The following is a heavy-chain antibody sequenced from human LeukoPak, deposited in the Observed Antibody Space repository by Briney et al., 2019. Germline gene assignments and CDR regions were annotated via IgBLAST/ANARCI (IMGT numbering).Heavy chain of an antibody. CDR2: IWYDGSNK. Sequence: TGGSLRLSCAASGFTFSSYGMHWVRQAPGKGLGWVAVIWYDGSNKYYADSVKGRFTISRDNSKNTLYLQMNSLRAEDTAVYYCARGAAATDPDYWGQGTLVTVSS. V-gene: IGHV3-33*01. D-gene: IGHD2-15*01. CDR3: ARGAAATDPDY. J-gene: IGHJ4*02. CDR1: GFTFSSYG.